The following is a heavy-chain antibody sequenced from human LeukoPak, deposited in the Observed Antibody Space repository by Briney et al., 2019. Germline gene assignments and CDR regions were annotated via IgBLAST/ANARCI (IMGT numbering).Heavy chain of an antibody. J-gene: IGHJ6*02. V-gene: IGHV3-21*01. CDR1: GFSFSSYS. CDR3: ARDQGRGADYYGSNFMDV. CDR2: ISSASNHI. Sequence: GGSLRLSCVASGFSFSSYSMSWVRQPPGKGLEWVSSISSASNHIPSAESLRGRFTISRDNAKNSLYLQMSGLRAEDTAVYYCARDQGRGADYYGSNFMDVWGQGTTVTVSS. D-gene: IGHD3-10*01.